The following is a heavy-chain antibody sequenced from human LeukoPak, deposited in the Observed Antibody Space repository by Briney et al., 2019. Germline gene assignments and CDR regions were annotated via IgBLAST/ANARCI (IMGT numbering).Heavy chain of an antibody. CDR3: VRDDASP. CDR2: INPNSGGT. J-gene: IGHJ5*02. V-gene: IGHV1-2*02. Sequence: ASVTVSFTTSGYTFTVYYIHWVRQAPGQGLEWMGWINPNSGGTNYAQNFQGRVTMTRDTSISTAYMELSRLRSDDTAVYYCVRDDASPWGQGTLVTVSA. CDR1: GYTFTVYY.